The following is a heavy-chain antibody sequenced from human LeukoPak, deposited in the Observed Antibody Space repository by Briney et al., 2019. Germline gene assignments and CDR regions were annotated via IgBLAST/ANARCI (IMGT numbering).Heavy chain of an antibody. CDR3: AKSGGPLKYSYGYPFDY. CDR1: GFTFSSYG. V-gene: IGHV3-33*06. CDR2: TWYDGSYK. J-gene: IGHJ4*02. D-gene: IGHD5-18*01. Sequence: PWGSLRLSCAASGFTFSSYGMHWVRQAPGKGLEWVAVTWYDGSYKYYADSVKGRFSISRDNSKNTLYLQMNSLRAEDTAVYYCAKSGGPLKYSYGYPFDYWGQGTLVTVSS.